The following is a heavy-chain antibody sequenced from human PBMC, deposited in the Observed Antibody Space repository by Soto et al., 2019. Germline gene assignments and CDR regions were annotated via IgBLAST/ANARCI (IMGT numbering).Heavy chain of an antibody. J-gene: IGHJ4*02. D-gene: IGHD3-3*01. CDR3: ARDGSSEYYFDY. CDR1: GFTFSSYG. CDR2: IWYDGSNK. V-gene: IGHV3-33*01. Sequence: RLSCAASGFTFSSYGMHWVRQAPGKGLEWVAVIWYDGSNKYYADSVKGRFTISRDNSKNTLYLQMNSLRAEDTAVYYCARDGSSEYYFDYWGQGTLVTVSS.